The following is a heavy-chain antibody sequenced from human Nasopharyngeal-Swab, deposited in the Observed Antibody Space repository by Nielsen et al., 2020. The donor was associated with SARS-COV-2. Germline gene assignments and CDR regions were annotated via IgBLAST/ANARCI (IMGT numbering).Heavy chain of an antibody. D-gene: IGHD6-19*01. V-gene: IGHV3-9*01. J-gene: IGHJ6*02. CDR3: AKGLLNSSGWSYYYYGMDV. Sequence: PGKGLERVSGISWNSGSIGYADSVKGRFTISRDNAKNSLYLQMSSLRAEDTALYYCAKGLLNSSGWSYYYYGMDVWGQGTTVTVSS. CDR2: ISWNSGSI.